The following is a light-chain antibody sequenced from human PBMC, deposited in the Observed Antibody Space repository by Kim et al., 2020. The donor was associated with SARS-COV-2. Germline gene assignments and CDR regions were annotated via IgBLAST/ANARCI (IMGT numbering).Light chain of an antibody. J-gene: IGLJ2*01. V-gene: IGLV2-14*01. CDR1: SSDVGGYNH. Sequence: QSALTQPASVSGSPGQSITISCTGTSSDVGGYNHVSWYQQHPGKAPKLMIYDVSKRPSGVSNRFSGSKSGNTASLTISGLQAEDEADYYCSSYTSSSTLVFGGGTKVTVL. CDR3: SSYTSSSTLV. CDR2: DVS.